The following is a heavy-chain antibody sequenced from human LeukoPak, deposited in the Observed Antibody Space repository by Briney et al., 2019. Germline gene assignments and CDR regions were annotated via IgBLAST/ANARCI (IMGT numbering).Heavy chain of an antibody. CDR1: GFTFSTYW. V-gene: IGHV3-74*01. CDR3: VRDYYGSGSFDY. D-gene: IGHD3-10*01. CDR2: INSDGSST. Sequence: PGGSLRLSCAASGFTFSTYWMHWVRQAPGKGLVWVSRINSDGSSTSYADSVKGRFTFSRDNAKNTLYLQMNSLRAEGTAVYYCVRDYYGSGSFDYWGQGTLVTVSS. J-gene: IGHJ4*02.